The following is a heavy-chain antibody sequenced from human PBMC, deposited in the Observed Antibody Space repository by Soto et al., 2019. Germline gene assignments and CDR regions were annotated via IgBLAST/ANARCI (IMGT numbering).Heavy chain of an antibody. CDR3: VNPIHSSKWSGFDS. CDR2: TRNKAYSFTT. D-gene: IGHD6-13*01. J-gene: IGHJ4*02. Sequence: XEFLRLSCAASGSTFRDPYMDGVRKAPGKGLEWVGRTRNKAYSFTTEYAPALKGRFTISRDDSEDSLYLQMNSLKTEDTALYYCVNPIHSSKWSGFDSWGQGTLVTVSS. V-gene: IGHV3-72*01. CDR1: GSTFRDPY.